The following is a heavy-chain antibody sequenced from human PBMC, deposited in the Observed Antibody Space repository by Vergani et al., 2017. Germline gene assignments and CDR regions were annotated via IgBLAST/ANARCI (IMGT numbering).Heavy chain of an antibody. V-gene: IGHV3-30*03. Sequence: QVHLVESGGGVVQPGRSLRLSCVVSGFTSSYYGMHWVRQAPGKGLEWVAVISYDGSNKYYADSVKGRFTISRDNSKNTLYLQMNSLRAEDTAVYYCARDYTAMGNLDYWGQGTLVTVSS. CDR2: ISYDGSNK. D-gene: IGHD5-18*01. CDR3: ARDYTAMGNLDY. J-gene: IGHJ4*02. CDR1: GFTSSYYG.